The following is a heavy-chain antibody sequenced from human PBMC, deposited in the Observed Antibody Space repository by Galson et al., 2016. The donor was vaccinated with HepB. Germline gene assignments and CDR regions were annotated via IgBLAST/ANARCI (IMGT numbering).Heavy chain of an antibody. D-gene: IGHD1-26*01. Sequence: SETLSLTCNVSGGSVSTSPYFWSWVRQPPGMGLEWIGYTYHTGSAHYNPSLETRVTISLDTSNNQFSLKLTSVTAADTGVYYCATVPRGGTWEPRYFALWGRGTLATVSS. CDR2: TYHTGSA. J-gene: IGHJ2*01. CDR1: GGSVSTSPYF. V-gene: IGHV4-61*01. CDR3: ATVPRGGTWEPRYFAL.